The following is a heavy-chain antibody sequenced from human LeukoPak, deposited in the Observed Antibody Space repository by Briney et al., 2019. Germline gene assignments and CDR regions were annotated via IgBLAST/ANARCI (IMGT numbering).Heavy chain of an antibody. CDR2: TYYRSKWYN. J-gene: IGHJ4*02. V-gene: IGHV6-1*01. CDR1: GDSVSSNSAA. CDR3: ARVYYYDSSGYYYPGIYFDY. Sequence: SQTLSLTCAISGDSVSSNSAAWNWIRQSPSRGLEWLGRTYYRSKWYNDYAVSVKSRITINPDTSKNQFSLQLNSVTPEDTAVYYCARVYYYDSSGYYYPGIYFDYWGQGTLVTVSS. D-gene: IGHD3-22*01.